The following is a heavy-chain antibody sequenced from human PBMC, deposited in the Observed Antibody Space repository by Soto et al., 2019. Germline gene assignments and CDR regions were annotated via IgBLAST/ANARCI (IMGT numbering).Heavy chain of an antibody. CDR1: GFTFSSSD. J-gene: IGHJ4*02. D-gene: IGHD3-16*01. Sequence: PGGSLRLSCAASGFTFSSSDMHWVRQATGKGLEWVSGIGTHGDTYYPGSVKGRFTISRENAKNSFYLQMNSLRAEDTAVYYCVRGYNYGFDYWGQGTLVTVSS. CDR2: IGTHGDT. V-gene: IGHV3-13*01. CDR3: VRGYNYGFDY.